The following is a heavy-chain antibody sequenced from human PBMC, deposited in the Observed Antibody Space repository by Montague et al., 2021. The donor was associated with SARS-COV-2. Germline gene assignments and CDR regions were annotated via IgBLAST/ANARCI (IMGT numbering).Heavy chain of an antibody. CDR2: IFGSGSST. Sequence: SLRLSCAASGFTFSNYAMNWVRQAPGEGLEWVSVIFGSGSSTYYSGSVRGRFTVSRDNSKNTLYLQMNNLRAEDTAVYYCAKDGATVRGLINWYFDLWGRGTLVTVSS. CDR3: AKDGATVRGLINWYFDL. CDR1: GFTFSNYA. J-gene: IGHJ2*01. D-gene: IGHD3-10*01. V-gene: IGHV3-23*03.